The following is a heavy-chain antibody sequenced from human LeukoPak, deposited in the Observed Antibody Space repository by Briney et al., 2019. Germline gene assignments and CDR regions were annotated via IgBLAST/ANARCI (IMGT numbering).Heavy chain of an antibody. Sequence: SETLSLTCGVSGYSINSGYYWGWIGQPPGKGPEWIGSIYYSGSTYYNPSLKSRVTISLDTSKNQFSLNLSSVTAADTAFYYCARGGYSYGYMGYWGQGPLVTVSS. J-gene: IGHJ4*02. CDR2: IYYSGST. V-gene: IGHV4-38-2*01. CDR1: GYSINSGYY. CDR3: ARGGYSYGYMGY. D-gene: IGHD5-18*01.